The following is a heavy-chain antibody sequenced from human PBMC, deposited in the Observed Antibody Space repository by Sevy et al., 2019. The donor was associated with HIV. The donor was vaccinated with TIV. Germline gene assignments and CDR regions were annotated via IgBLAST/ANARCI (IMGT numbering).Heavy chain of an antibody. V-gene: IGHV4-59*01. CDR2: IYYSGST. CDR3: ARDKSIVGATGDFDAFDI. J-gene: IGHJ3*02. CDR1: GGSISSYY. Sequence: SETLSLTCTVSGGSISSYYWSWIRQPPGKGLEWIGYIYYSGSTNYNPSLKSRVTISVDTSKNQFSLKLGSVTAADTAVYYCARDKSIVGATGDFDAFDIWGQGTMVTVSS. D-gene: IGHD1-26*01.